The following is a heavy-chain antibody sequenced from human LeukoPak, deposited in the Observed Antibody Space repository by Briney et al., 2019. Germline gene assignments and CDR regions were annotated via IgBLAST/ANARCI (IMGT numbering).Heavy chain of an antibody. CDR3: ARSGGPGTYHQLRYNWFDP. CDR2: ITTISLYI. Sequence: GGSLRLSCAASGFTLSDYHMNWVRQAPGKGLEWLSSITTISLYIYYAGAVRGRFTISRDNAKNSLYLQMNSLRGEGTAVYYCARSGGPGTYHQLRYNWFDPWGQGTLVTVSS. CDR1: GFTLSDYH. D-gene: IGHD3-10*01. J-gene: IGHJ5*02. V-gene: IGHV3-21*01.